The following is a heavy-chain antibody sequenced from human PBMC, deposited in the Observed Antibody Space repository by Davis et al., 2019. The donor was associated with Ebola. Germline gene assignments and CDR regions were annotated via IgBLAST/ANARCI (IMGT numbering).Heavy chain of an antibody. D-gene: IGHD4-17*01. V-gene: IGHV3-74*01. CDR1: GFTFSSYW. CDR2: INGDGSTT. J-gene: IGHJ4*02. CDR3: TRDFDYGGGY. Sequence: GESPKIFCAASGFTFSSYWMHWVRQAPGKGLVWVSRINGDGSTTGYADSVKGRFTPSRDNAKNTLYLQMNSLGAEDTAVYYCTRDFDYGGGYWGQGTLVTVSS.